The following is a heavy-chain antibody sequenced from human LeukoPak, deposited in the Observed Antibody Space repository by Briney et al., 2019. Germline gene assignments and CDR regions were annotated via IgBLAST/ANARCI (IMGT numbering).Heavy chain of an antibody. CDR3: ARGRGWLRAFDY. CDR2: IIPIFGTA. V-gene: IGHV1-69*05. Sequence: SVKVSCKASGGTFSSYAISWVRQAPGQGLEWMGGIIPIFGTANYAQKFQGRVTITTDESTSTAYMELSSLRSEDTAVYCCARGRGWLRAFDYWGQGTLVTVSS. D-gene: IGHD5-12*01. J-gene: IGHJ4*02. CDR1: GGTFSSYA.